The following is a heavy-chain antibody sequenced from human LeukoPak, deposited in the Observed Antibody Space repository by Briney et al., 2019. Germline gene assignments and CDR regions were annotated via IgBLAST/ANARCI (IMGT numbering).Heavy chain of an antibody. CDR2: IYYIGST. V-gene: IGHV4-59*08. CDR1: GDSITSYY. CDR3: ARIEMATTQDYYYYMDV. D-gene: IGHD5-24*01. J-gene: IGHJ6*03. Sequence: PSETLSLTCTVSGDSITSYYWSWIRQPPGKGPEWIGYIYYIGSTNYNPSLNSRVTISIDTSKNQFSLKLRSVTAADTAVYYCARIEMATTQDYYYYMDVWGKGTTVTVSS.